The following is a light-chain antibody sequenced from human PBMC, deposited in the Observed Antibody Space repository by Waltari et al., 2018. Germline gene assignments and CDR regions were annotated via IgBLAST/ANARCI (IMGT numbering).Light chain of an antibody. Sequence: AIRMTQSPSSLPAPTGDRVTITCRATQSVSTYLAWYQQKPRKAPKLLIEAASTLQRGVPLRFSGSGSGTDFTLSISCLQSEDFATYYCQQYYDYQRSFGQGTKVEIK. CDR3: QQYYDYQRS. CDR1: QSVSTY. J-gene: IGKJ1*01. CDR2: AAS. V-gene: IGKV1-8*01.